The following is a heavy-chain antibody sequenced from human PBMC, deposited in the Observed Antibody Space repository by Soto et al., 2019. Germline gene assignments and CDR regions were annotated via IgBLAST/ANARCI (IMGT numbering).Heavy chain of an antibody. CDR3: ARESEFCGPRCYRNNWFDP. CDR2: MSNTGIP. Sequence: SETLSLTCSVSGASISNHYWSWMRQSPGKGLEWIGLMSNTGIPTYNPSLQGRVNISPDTSNNRISLRLSSVTAADTAVYYCARESEFCGPRCYRNNWFDPWGQGILVTVSS. V-gene: IGHV4-59*11. CDR1: GASISNHY. D-gene: IGHD2-2*02. J-gene: IGHJ5*02.